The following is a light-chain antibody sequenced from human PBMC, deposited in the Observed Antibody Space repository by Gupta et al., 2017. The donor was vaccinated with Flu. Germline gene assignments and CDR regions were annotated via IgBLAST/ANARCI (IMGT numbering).Light chain of an antibody. CDR3: QQYYTSPLT. CDR2: WAS. CDR1: QSLLYSSNNKNY. V-gene: IGKV4-1*01. J-gene: IGKJ1*01. Sequence: DIVMTQSPDSLAVSLGERATINCKSSQSLLYSSNNKNYLAWYQQKPGQPPKLLIYWASTRESGVPDRFRGSGSGTDFTLTISSLQAEDVAVYYCQQYYTSPLTFGQGTKVEI.